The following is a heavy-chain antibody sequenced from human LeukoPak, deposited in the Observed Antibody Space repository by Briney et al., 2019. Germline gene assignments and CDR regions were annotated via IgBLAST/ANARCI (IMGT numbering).Heavy chain of an antibody. CDR1: GFTLSSDA. Sequence: GGSLRLSCAASGFTLSSDAMSWVRQAPRKGLEWVSAISGSGGSTYYADSVKGRFTISRDNSKNTLYLQMNSLRAEDTAVYYCAKDTRIDFWSGYYNYWSQGTLVTVSS. CDR2: ISGSGGST. D-gene: IGHD3-3*01. V-gene: IGHV3-23*01. J-gene: IGHJ4*02. CDR3: AKDTRIDFWSGYYNY.